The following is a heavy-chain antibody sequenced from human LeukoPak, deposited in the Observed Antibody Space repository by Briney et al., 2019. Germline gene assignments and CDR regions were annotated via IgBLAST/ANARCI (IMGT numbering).Heavy chain of an antibody. CDR3: ARGYSGTVPSAHLNMDV. J-gene: IGHJ6*03. V-gene: IGHV1-69*05. D-gene: IGHD5-12*01. Sequence: VASVKVSCKASGGTFSSYAISWVRQAPGQGLEWMGGIIPIFGTANYAQKFQGRVTITTDESTSTAYMELSSLRSEDTAVYYCARGYSGTVPSAHLNMDVWGKGTTVTVSS. CDR2: IIPIFGTA. CDR1: GGTFSSYA.